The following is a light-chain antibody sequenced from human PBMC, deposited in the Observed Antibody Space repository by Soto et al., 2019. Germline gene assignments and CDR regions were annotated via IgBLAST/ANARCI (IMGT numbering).Light chain of an antibody. CDR3: QQYYSTPYT. CDR2: WAS. CDR1: QNVLYSSNNKNY. J-gene: IGKJ2*01. V-gene: IGKV4-1*01. Sequence: DIVMTQSPDSLAVSLGERATINCKSSQNVLYSSNNKNYLAWYQQKPRQPPKRLVYWASTRDSVVPDRFSGSGSGTDFTLTISSLQAEDVAVYYCQQYYSTPYTFGQGTKVEIK.